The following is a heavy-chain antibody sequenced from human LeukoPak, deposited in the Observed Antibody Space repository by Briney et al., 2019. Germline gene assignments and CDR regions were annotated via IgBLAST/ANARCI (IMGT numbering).Heavy chain of an antibody. D-gene: IGHD2-2*01. V-gene: IGHV1-46*01. CDR3: ATLRQGKIMSSSQEVY. CDR2: INPSGGST. CDR1: GYTFTSYY. J-gene: IGHJ4*02. Sequence: ASVNVSCKASGYTFTSYYIHWVRQPPGQGLEWMGLINPSGGSTNYAQKFQGRVTMTEDTSTDTAYMELSSLRSEDTAVYYCATLRQGKIMSSSQEVYWGQGTLVTVSS.